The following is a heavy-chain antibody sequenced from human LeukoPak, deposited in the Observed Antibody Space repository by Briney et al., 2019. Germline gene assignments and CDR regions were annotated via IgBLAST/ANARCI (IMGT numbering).Heavy chain of an antibody. Sequence: SETLSLTCTVSGGSISSGGYYWRWIRQHPGKGLEWIGYIYYSGSTYYNPSLKSRVTISVDTSKNQFSLKLSSVTAADTAVYYCAREFLAGSSWYLGSSADYFDYWGQGTLVTVSS. V-gene: IGHV4-31*03. D-gene: IGHD6-13*01. J-gene: IGHJ4*02. CDR2: IYYSGST. CDR3: AREFLAGSSWYLGSSADYFDY. CDR1: GGSISSGGYY.